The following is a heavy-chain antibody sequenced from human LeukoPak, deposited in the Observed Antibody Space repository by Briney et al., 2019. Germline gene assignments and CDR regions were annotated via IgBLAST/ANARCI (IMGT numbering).Heavy chain of an antibody. CDR1: GYTFTSLD. D-gene: IGHD2-15*01. Sequence: ASVKVSCKASGYTFTSLDINWVRQATGQGLEWMGWINPNSGNRGYAQQFQARVTITRDTSISTAYMELTSLRSEDTAVYYCARVDGSPDYWGQGTLVTVSP. J-gene: IGHJ4*02. CDR3: ARVDGSPDY. CDR2: INPNSGNR. V-gene: IGHV1-8*03.